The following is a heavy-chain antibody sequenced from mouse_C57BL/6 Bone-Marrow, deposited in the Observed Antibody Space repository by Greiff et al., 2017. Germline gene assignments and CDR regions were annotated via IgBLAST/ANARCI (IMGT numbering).Heavy chain of an antibody. CDR1: GYTFTSYW. D-gene: IGHD6-1*01. Sequence: VQLQQPGAELVKPGASVKMSCKASGYTFTSYWITWVKQRPGQGLEWIGDIYPGSGSTNYNEKFKSKATLTVDKSSSTAYMQLSSLTSEDSAVYYCAISLDYWGQGTTLTVSS. CDR3: AISLDY. CDR2: IYPGSGST. V-gene: IGHV1-55*01. J-gene: IGHJ2*01.